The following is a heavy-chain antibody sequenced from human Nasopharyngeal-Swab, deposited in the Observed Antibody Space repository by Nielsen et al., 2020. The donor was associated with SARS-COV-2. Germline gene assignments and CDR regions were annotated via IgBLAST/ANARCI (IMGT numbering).Heavy chain of an antibody. CDR1: GFTFSSYG. Sequence: GGSLRLSCAASGFTFSSYGMHWVRQAPGKGLEWVAVIWYDGSNKYYADSVKGRFTISRDNSKNTLYLQMNSLRAEDTAVYYCARDGDPWNYLDYWGQGTLVTVSS. CDR3: ARDGDPWNYLDY. J-gene: IGHJ4*02. V-gene: IGHV3-33*01. CDR2: IWYDGSNK. D-gene: IGHD7-27*01.